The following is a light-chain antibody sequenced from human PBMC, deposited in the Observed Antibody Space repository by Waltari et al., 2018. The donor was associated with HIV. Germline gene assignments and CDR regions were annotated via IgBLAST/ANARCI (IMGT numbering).Light chain of an antibody. CDR2: RND. Sequence: QSVLTQPPSASGTPGQRVTISCTGSRSNIGSNPVSWFQHLPGTAPKLRIYRNDQRPSGGPDRVSGSKSGTSASLAIRGLRSEDEAHYYCAAWDASLSRWVFGGGTKLTVL. CDR1: RSNIGSNP. V-gene: IGLV1-47*01. CDR3: AAWDASLSRWV. J-gene: IGLJ3*02.